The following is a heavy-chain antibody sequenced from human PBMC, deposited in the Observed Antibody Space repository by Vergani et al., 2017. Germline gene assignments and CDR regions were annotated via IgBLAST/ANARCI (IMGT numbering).Heavy chain of an antibody. J-gene: IGHJ3*02. Sequence: QVQLQESGPGLVKPSQTLSLTCTVSGGSISSGGYYWSWIRQHPGKGLEWIGYIYYSGSTYYNPSLKSRVTISVDTSKNQFSLKLSSVTAADTAVYYCARVTVVGTPSRRSDAVDIWGQGTMVTISS. CDR3: ARVTVVGTPSRRSDAVDI. V-gene: IGHV4-31*03. D-gene: IGHD5-12*01. CDR2: IYYSGST. CDR1: GGSISSGGYY.